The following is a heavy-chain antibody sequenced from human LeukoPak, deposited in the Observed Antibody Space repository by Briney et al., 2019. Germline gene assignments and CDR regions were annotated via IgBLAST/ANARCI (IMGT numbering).Heavy chain of an antibody. CDR1: GFRFSSSP. CDR2: ISADGPT. CDR3: AKVSQWGNSRWYEGD. J-gene: IGHJ4*02. Sequence: GGSLRLSCAASGFRFSSSPMSWVRQAPGKGLDWVSSISADGPTYYADSVKGRFTISRDNSKNTLYLQMNSLRGEDTAVYYCAKVSQWGNSRWYEGDWGQGTLVTASS. D-gene: IGHD6-13*01. V-gene: IGHV3-23*01.